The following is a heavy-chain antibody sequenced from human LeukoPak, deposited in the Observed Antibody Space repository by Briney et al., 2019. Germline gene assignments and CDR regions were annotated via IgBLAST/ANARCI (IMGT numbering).Heavy chain of an antibody. D-gene: IGHD3-10*01. CDR1: GFTVSSNY. CDR3: VLVRGSRRDY. Sequence: GGSLRLSCAASGFTVSSNYMSWVRQAPGKGLEWVSVIYSGGSTYYADSVKGRFTISRDNSKNTLYLQMNSLRAEDTAVYCCVLVRGSRRDYWGQGTLVTVSS. V-gene: IGHV3-66*01. J-gene: IGHJ4*02. CDR2: IYSGGST.